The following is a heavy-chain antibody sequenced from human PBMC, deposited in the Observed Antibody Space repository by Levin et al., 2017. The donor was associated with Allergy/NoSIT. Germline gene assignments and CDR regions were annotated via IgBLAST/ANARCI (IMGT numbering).Heavy chain of an antibody. CDR1: GFTFSNYA. V-gene: IGHV3-23*01. D-gene: IGHD2-21*01. CDR2: ISGSGDST. J-gene: IGHJ4*02. Sequence: SGGSLRLSCAASGFTFSNYAMSWVRQAPGKGLEWVSVISGSGDSTYYADSVKGRFTISRDKSKNTVNLQMNSLRAEDTALYFCAGGGGSRLGYWAQGSPVTVSS. CDR3: AGGGGSRLGY.